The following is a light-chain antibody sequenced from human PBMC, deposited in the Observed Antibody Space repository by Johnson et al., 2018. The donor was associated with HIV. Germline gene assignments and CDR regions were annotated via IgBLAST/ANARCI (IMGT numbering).Light chain of an antibody. J-gene: IGLJ1*01. CDR2: ENN. CDR1: SSNIGNNY. V-gene: IGLV1-51*02. Sequence: QSVLTQPPSVSAAPGQKVTISCSGSSSNIGNNYVSWYQQFPGTAPKLLIYENNKRPSGIPDRFSGSKSGTSTTLGITGLQTGDKADYYCGTWDGSLSAGVFGTGTKVTVL. CDR3: GTWDGSLSAGV.